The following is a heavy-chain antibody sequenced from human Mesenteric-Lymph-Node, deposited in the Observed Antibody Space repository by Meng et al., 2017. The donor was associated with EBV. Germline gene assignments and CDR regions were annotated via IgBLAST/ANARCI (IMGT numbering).Heavy chain of an antibody. D-gene: IGHD3-10*01. CDR1: GGSFSGYY. J-gene: IGHJ5*01. Sequence: VELQQGGPGLLEPSETLPLTCAVYGGSFSGYYWSWIRQSPGKGLEWIGEINHSGSTNYNPSLKSRVSISLDTSDNQFSLKLHSVTAADTAVYYCARDYFGLGTYYNYDWIDSWGQGTLVTVSS. V-gene: IGHV4-34*01. CDR3: ARDYFGLGTYYNYDWIDS. CDR2: INHSGST.